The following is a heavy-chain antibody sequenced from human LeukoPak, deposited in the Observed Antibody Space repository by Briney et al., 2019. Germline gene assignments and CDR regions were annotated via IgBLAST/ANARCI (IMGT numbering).Heavy chain of an antibody. D-gene: IGHD4-17*01. Sequence: GGSLRLSCATSGFTFSSFWMSWVRQAPGKGLECVASISQDGSENYFVDSVKGRFTISRDNAKNSLYLQMSSLRVEDTAVYYCARDTDADYPVDWYFDLWGRGTLVTVSS. CDR3: ARDTDADYPVDWYFDL. CDR1: GFTFSSFW. V-gene: IGHV3-7*01. CDR2: ISQDGSEN. J-gene: IGHJ2*01.